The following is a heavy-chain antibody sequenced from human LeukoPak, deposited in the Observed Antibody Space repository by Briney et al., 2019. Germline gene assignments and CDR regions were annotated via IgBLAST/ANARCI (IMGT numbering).Heavy chain of an antibody. CDR2: IYSGGST. Sequence: GGSLRLSCAASGFTVSSNYMSWVRQAPGKGLEWVSVIYSGGSTYYADSVKGRFTISRDNSKNTLYLQMNSLRAEDTAVYYCARAGGSSWSYYYYYMDVWGKGTTVTISS. CDR3: ARAGGSSWSYYYYYMDV. D-gene: IGHD1-26*01. J-gene: IGHJ6*03. CDR1: GFTVSSNY. V-gene: IGHV3-53*01.